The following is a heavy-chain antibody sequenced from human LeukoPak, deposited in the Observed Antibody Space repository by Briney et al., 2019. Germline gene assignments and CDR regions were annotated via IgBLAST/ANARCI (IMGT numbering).Heavy chain of an antibody. Sequence: ASVTVSCKASVYTFIVYYMHWVRPAPGQGVAWVGWINPNSGGTNYAQKFQGRVTMTRDTSISTAYMELSRLRSDDTAVYYCARGEANWYDAFDIWGQGTMVTVSS. D-gene: IGHD7-27*01. CDR3: ARGEANWYDAFDI. V-gene: IGHV1-2*02. CDR2: INPNSGGT. CDR1: VYTFIVYY. J-gene: IGHJ3*02.